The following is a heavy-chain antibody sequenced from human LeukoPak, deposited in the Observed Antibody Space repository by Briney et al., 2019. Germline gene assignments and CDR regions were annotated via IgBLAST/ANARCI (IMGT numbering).Heavy chain of an antibody. Sequence: SETLSLTCTVSGGSISSYYWSWIRQPPGKGLEWIGYIYYSGSTNYNPSLKSRVTISVDTSKNQFSLKLSSVTAADTAVYYCAGVYYYDSSGYYSGAFDIWGQGTMVTVSS. J-gene: IGHJ3*02. D-gene: IGHD3-22*01. CDR3: AGVYYYDSSGYYSGAFDI. CDR1: GGSISSYY. CDR2: IYYSGST. V-gene: IGHV4-59*01.